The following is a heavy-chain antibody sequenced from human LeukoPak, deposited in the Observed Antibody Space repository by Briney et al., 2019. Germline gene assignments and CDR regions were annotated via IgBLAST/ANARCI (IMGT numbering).Heavy chain of an antibody. V-gene: IGHV3-33*08. D-gene: IGHD3-9*01. CDR3: ARDYDILTGYPTYYFDY. CDR2: IWYDGSNK. CDR1: GFTFSSYA. J-gene: IGHJ4*02. Sequence: GGSLRLSCAASGFTFSSYAMHWVRQAPGKGLEWVAVIWYDGSNKYYADSVKGRFTISRDNSKNTLYLQMNSLRAEDTAVYYCARDYDILTGYPTYYFDYWGQGTLVTVSS.